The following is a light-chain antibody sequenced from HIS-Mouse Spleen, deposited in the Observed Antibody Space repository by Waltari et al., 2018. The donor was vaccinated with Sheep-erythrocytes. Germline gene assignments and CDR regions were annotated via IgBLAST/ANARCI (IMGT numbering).Light chain of an antibody. Sequence: VALGQTARITCGGNNIGSKNVHWYQQKPGQAPVLVIYRDSNRPSGIPERFSGSNSGNTATLTISRAQAGDEADYYCQVWDSSTAVFGGGTKLTVL. CDR2: RDS. CDR3: QVWDSSTAV. J-gene: IGLJ2*01. CDR1: NIGSKN. V-gene: IGLV3-9*01.